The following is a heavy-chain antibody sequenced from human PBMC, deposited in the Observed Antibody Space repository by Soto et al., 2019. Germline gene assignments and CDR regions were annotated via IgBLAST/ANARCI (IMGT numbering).Heavy chain of an antibody. J-gene: IGHJ3*02. CDR1: GGSISGSNW. D-gene: IGHD3-16*02. V-gene: IGHV4-4*02. CDR2: IYHSGST. Sequence: PSETLSLTCAVSGGSISGSNWLSWVRQPPGKGLEWIGEIYHSGSTNYNPSLKSRVTISVDKSKNQFSLKLSSVTAADTAVYYCARGKYVWGSYRLDDAFDIWGQGTMVTVSS. CDR3: ARGKYVWGSYRLDDAFDI.